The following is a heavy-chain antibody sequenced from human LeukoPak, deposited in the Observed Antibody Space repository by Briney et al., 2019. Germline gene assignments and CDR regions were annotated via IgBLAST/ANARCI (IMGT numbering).Heavy chain of an antibody. Sequence: PSETLALTCTVSGGSISSSSYYWGWSRQPPGKGLERIGSIYYSGSTYYNPSLKSRVTISVDTTKNQFSLKLSSVTAADTVVSYCARHRRQSEMLLDYVDNWGQGTLVTVSS. D-gene: IGHD3-10*01. V-gene: IGHV4-39*01. CDR1: GGSISSSSYY. J-gene: IGHJ4*02. CDR2: IYYSGST. CDR3: ARHRRQSEMLLDYVDN.